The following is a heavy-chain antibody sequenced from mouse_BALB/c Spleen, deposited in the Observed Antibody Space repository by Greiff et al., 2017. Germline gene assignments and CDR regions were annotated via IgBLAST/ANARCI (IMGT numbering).Heavy chain of an antibody. CDR1: GFTFSSYA. V-gene: IGHV5-6-5*01. D-gene: IGHD1-1*01. J-gene: IGHJ4*01. CDR2: ISSGGST. CDR3: ARVDTTDMDY. Sequence: EVKLVESGGGLVKPGGSLKLSCAASGFTFSSYAMSWVRQTPEKRLEWVASISSGGSTYYPDSVKGRFTISRDNARNILYLQMSSLRSEDTAMYYCARVDTTDMDYWGQGTSVTVSS.